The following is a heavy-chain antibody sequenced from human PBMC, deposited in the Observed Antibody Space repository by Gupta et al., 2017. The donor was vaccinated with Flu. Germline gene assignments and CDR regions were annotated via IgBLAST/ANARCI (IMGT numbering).Heavy chain of an antibody. CDR2: LSLTSDHS. D-gene: IGHD2-15*01. V-gene: IGHV3-23*01. CDR1: GFAFSNVA. Sequence: EVQLLESGGGFVQPGGSLRLSCEVSGFAFSNVAMSWARQAPGKGLEWVSSLSLTSDHSYYADSVKGRFTTSRDNSKNTLFLQLNSLSAEDTAVYYCAKWWSPWSAGGHFDYWGQGALVTVSS. CDR3: AKWWSPWSAGGHFDY. J-gene: IGHJ4*02.